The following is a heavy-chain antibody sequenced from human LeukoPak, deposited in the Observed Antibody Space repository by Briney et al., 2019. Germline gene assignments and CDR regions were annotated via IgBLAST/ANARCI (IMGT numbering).Heavy chain of an antibody. CDR3: ARVRYDSGWYDY. J-gene: IGHJ4*02. CDR1: GFTFSAYA. Sequence: PGGSLRLSCAASGFTFSAYAMTWVRQAAGRGLECVSHITTGGSSIFYADSVKGRFTISRDNAKNSLYLQMNSLRAEDSAVYYCARVRYDSGWYDYWGQGALVTVSS. CDR2: ITTGGSSI. V-gene: IGHV3-48*04. D-gene: IGHD6-19*01.